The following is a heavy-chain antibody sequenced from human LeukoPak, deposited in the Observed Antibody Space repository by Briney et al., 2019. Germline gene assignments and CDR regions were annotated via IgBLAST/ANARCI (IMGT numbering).Heavy chain of an antibody. J-gene: IGHJ4*02. CDR1: GFTVSSNY. V-gene: IGHV3-53*01. D-gene: IGHD2/OR15-2a*01. Sequence: PGGSLRLSCAASGFTVSSNYMSWVRQAPGKGLEWVSVIYSGGSTYYSDSVKGRFIISRDISKNTVYLQMNSLRVEDTAVYYCARERIWGQGTLVTVSS. CDR2: IYSGGST. CDR3: ARERI.